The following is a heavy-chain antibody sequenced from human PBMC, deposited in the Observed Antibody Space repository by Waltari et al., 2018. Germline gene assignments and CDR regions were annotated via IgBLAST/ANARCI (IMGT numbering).Heavy chain of an antibody. CDR3: AQELTGDRYNWFDP. D-gene: IGHD7-27*01. Sequence: QITLKESGPTLVKPTQTLTLTCTFSGFSLSTSGVGVGWIRQPPGKALEWLALIYWNDDKRYSPSLKSRLTITKDTSKNQVVLTMTNMDPVDTATYYCAQELTGDRYNWFDPWGQGTLVTVSS. CDR1: GFSLSTSGVG. CDR2: IYWNDDK. V-gene: IGHV2-5*01. J-gene: IGHJ5*02.